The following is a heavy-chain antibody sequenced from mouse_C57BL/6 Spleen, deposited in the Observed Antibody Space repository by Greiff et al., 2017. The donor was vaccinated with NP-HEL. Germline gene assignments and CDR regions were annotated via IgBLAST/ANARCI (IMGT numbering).Heavy chain of an antibody. V-gene: IGHV5-17*01. D-gene: IGHD2-5*01. CDR1: GFTFSDYG. CDR3: ARPILGSNYGYYFDY. J-gene: IGHJ2*01. Sequence: EVKLMESGGGLVKPGGSLKLSCAASGFTFSDYGMHWVRQAPEKGLEWVAYISRGSSTIYYADTVKGRFTISRDNAKNTLFLQMTSLRSEDTAMYDCARPILGSNYGYYFDYWGQGTTLTVSS. CDR2: ISRGSSTI.